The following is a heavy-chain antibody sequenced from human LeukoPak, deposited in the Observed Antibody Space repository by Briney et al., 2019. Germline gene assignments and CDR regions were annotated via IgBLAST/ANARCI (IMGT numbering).Heavy chain of an antibody. J-gene: IGHJ3*02. Sequence: PGGSLRLSCAASGFTFSSYWMSWVRQAPGKGREWVANIKQDGSEKYYVDSVKGRFTISRDNAKNSLYLQMNSLRAEDTAVYYCARIMVRGSRSHDAFDIWGQGTMVTVSS. CDR3: ARIMVRGSRSHDAFDI. V-gene: IGHV3-7*01. CDR2: IKQDGSEK. CDR1: GFTFSSYW. D-gene: IGHD3-10*01.